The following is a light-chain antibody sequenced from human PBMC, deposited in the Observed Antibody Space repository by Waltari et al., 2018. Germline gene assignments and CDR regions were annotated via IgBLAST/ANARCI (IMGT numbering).Light chain of an antibody. J-gene: IGKJ4*01. CDR3: QQSHNWPPLT. CDR2: SAS. V-gene: IGKV3-15*01. CDR1: QSVSVN. Sequence: EVVLTQSPATLSLSPGERATLSCRASQSVSVNLDWYQQRPGQAPRLLIYSASTRATGIPARFSGSGSGTEFTLTISSLESEDFAVYYCQQSHNWPPLTFGGGTKVEIK.